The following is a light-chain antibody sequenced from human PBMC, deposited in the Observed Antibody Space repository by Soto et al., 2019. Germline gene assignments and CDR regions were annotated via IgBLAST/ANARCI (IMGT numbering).Light chain of an antibody. CDR1: QTVTTNY. Sequence: ETVLTQSPGTLSLSPGETATLSCRASQTVTTNYLAWYQQKPDQAPRLLIYGASSRATGVPARFTGSGSETDFTLTISSLEPEDFAVYYCQHRMNWPLTFGQGTRLEIK. J-gene: IGKJ5*01. V-gene: IGKV3D-20*02. CDR2: GAS. CDR3: QHRMNWPLT.